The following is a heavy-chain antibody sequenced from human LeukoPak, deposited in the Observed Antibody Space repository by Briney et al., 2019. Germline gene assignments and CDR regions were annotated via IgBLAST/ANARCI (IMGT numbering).Heavy chain of an antibody. V-gene: IGHV3-21*01. D-gene: IGHD1/OR15-1a*01. Sequence: TGGSLRLSCAASGFTFSSYAMSWVRQAPGKGLEWVSSISSSSSYIYYADSVKGRFTISRDNAKNSLYLQMNSLRAEDTAVYYCARGNSIPNYFDYWGQGTLVTVSS. CDR2: ISSSSSYI. J-gene: IGHJ4*02. CDR3: ARGNSIPNYFDY. CDR1: GFTFSSYA.